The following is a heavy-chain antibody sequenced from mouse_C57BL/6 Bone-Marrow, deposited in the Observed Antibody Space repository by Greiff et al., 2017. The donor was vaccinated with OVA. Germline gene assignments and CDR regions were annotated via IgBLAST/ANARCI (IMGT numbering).Heavy chain of an antibody. Sequence: QVQLKESGPGLVQPSQSLSITCTVSGFSLTSYGVHWVRQSPGKGLEWLGVIWRGGSTDYNAAFMSRLSITKDNSKSQVFFKMNSLQADDTAIYDCAPQNGSSSYWYFDVWGTGTTVTVSS. J-gene: IGHJ1*03. CDR1: GFSLTSYG. CDR3: APQNGSSSYWYFDV. V-gene: IGHV2-5*01. CDR2: IWRGGST. D-gene: IGHD1-1*01.